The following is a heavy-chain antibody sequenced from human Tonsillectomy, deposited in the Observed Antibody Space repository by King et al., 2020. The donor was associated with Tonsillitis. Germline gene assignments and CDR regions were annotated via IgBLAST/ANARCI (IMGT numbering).Heavy chain of an antibody. D-gene: IGHD4-17*01. CDR3: ARQDAFGDYSEFAP. V-gene: IGHV5-10-1*03. CDR1: GYNFTNYW. CDR2: IDPSDSYT. J-gene: IGHJ5*02. Sequence: VQLVESGAEVKKPGASLRISCKGSGYNFTNYWISWVRQMPGKGLEWMGRIDPSDSYTTYSPSFQGHVTVSADKSISTAYLHWSSLQASDTARYYCARQDAFGDYSEFAPWGQGTLVTVSS.